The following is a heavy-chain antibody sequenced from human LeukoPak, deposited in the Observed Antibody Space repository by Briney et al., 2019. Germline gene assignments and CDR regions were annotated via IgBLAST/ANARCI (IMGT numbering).Heavy chain of an antibody. V-gene: IGHV3-23*01. D-gene: IGHD3-22*01. CDR2: ISTSGGTT. CDR1: GFTFGSYA. Sequence: GGSLRLSCAASGFTFGSYAMSWVRQAPGKGLEWVSGISTSGGTTSYAESVKGRFTVSRDNPRNTLYMEMNSLRDEDTAVYYCAVMHRYYDGSGYWDQWGQGTLVTVSS. CDR3: AVMHRYYDGSGYWDQ. J-gene: IGHJ4*02.